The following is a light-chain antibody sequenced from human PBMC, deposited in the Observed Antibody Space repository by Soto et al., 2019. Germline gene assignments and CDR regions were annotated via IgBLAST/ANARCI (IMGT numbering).Light chain of an antibody. CDR2: DVS. CDR1: SSDVGAYNY. J-gene: IGLJ1*01. CDR3: SSFTRSNSYV. Sequence: QSALTQPASVSGSTGQSITISCTGASSDVGAYNYVSWYQQHPGKVPKLMIYDVSDRPSGVSNRFSGSKSGNTASLTISGLQAEDAADYYCSSFTRSNSYVFGTGTKLTVL. V-gene: IGLV2-14*03.